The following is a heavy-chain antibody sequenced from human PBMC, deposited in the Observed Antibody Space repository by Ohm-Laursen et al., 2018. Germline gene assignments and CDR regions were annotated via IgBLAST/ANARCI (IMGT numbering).Heavy chain of an antibody. CDR3: AKSMGGSGPFDY. J-gene: IGHJ4*02. CDR1: GFTFDDYA. D-gene: IGHD5-12*01. V-gene: IGHV3-9*01. CDR2: ISWNSGSI. Sequence: SLRLSCATSGFTFDDYAMHWVRQAPGKGLEWVSGISWNSGSIGYADSVKGRFTISRDNSKNTLYLQMNSLRAEDTAVYYCAKSMGGSGPFDYWGQGTLVTVSS.